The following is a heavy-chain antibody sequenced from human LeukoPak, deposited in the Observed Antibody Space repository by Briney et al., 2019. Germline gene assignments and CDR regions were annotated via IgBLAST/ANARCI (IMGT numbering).Heavy chain of an antibody. V-gene: IGHV1-69*01. J-gene: IGHJ3*02. D-gene: IGHD2-2*01. CDR3: ARRYCSSTSCLGYAFDI. CDR2: ILPIFGTA. CDR1: GGTFSSYA. Sequence: SVTVSCKASGGTFSSYAISWVRQAPGQGLEWMGGILPIFGTANYAQKFQGRVTITADESTSTAYMELSSLRSEDTAVYYCARRYCSSTSCLGYAFDIWGQGTMVTVSS.